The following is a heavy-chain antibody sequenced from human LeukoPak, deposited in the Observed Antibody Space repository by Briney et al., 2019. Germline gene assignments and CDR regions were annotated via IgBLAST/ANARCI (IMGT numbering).Heavy chain of an antibody. Sequence: GGSLRLSCAASGFTFSSYDMHWVRQAPGKGLEWVSAIGTAGDTYYPGSVKGRFTISRENAKNSLYLQMNSLRAGDTAVYYCAKEANSGWNGWFYFDCWGQGALVTVSS. D-gene: IGHD6-19*01. J-gene: IGHJ4*02. CDR2: IGTAGDT. V-gene: IGHV3-13*01. CDR3: AKEANSGWNGWFYFDC. CDR1: GFTFSSYD.